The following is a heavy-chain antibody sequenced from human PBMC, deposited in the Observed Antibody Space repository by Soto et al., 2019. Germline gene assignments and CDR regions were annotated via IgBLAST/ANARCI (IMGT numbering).Heavy chain of an antibody. Sequence: GGSLRLSCAASGFTFSSYGMHWVRQAPGKGLEWVAVIWYDGSNKYYADSVKGRFTISRDNSKNTLYLQMNSLRAEDTAVYYCARDSSEIFGVVNAAEDVWGQGTTVTVSS. CDR1: GFTFSSYG. CDR2: IWYDGSNK. CDR3: ARDSSEIFGVVNAAEDV. J-gene: IGHJ6*02. D-gene: IGHD3-3*01. V-gene: IGHV3-33*01.